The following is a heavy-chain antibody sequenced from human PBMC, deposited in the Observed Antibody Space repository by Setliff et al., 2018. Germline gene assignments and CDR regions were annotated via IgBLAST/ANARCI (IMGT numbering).Heavy chain of an antibody. CDR2: INHSGST. D-gene: IGHD2-8*02. CDR1: GGSFSTYY. Sequence: PSETLSLTCAVYGGSFSTYYWSWIRQPPGKGLEWIGEINHSGSTNYNPSLKSRVTISVDTSKNQFSLKLSSVTAADTALYYCTVYNTGSSKDHYWGQGTPVTVPQ. CDR3: TVYNTGSSKDHY. J-gene: IGHJ4*02. V-gene: IGHV4-34*01.